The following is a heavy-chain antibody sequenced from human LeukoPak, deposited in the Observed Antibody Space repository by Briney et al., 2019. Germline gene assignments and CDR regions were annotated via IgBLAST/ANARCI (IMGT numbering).Heavy chain of an antibody. CDR3: ARDQSMSIDY. CDR2: IRYDGSNK. CDR1: GFTFSSYG. J-gene: IGHJ4*02. V-gene: IGHV3-30*02. Sequence: PGGSLRLSXAASGFTFSSYGMHWVRQAPGKGLEWVAFIRYDGSNKNYADSVKGRFSISRDNSMNTLYMQMNSLRAEDTAVYYCARDQSMSIDYWGQGTLVTVSS. D-gene: IGHD2/OR15-2a*01.